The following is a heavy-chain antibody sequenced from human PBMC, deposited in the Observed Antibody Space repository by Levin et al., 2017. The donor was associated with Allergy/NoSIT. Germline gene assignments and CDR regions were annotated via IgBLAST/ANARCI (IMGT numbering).Heavy chain of an antibody. CDR2: ISGSGGST. D-gene: IGHD3-10*01. CDR3: LVQGVNNGVHI. J-gene: IGHJ3*02. V-gene: IGHV3-23*01. Sequence: PGGSLRLSCAASGSTFSSFSMSWVRQAPGKGLEWVSTISGSGGSTYYADSVKGRFTISRDTSKNSLYLQMNSLRSEDTALYYCLVQGVNNGVHIWGQGTMVTVSS. CDR1: GSTFSSFS.